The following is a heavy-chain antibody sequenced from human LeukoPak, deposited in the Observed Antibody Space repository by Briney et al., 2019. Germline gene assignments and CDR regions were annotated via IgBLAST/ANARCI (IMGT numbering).Heavy chain of an antibody. Sequence: ASVKVSCKASGYTFTCYYMHRVRQAPGQGLEWMGWINPNSGGTNYAQKFQGWVTMTRDTSISTAYMELSRLRSDDTAVYYCARDLGFGELSFDYWGQGTLVTVSS. D-gene: IGHD3-10*01. J-gene: IGHJ4*02. CDR3: ARDLGFGELSFDY. CDR1: GYTFTCYY. V-gene: IGHV1-2*04. CDR2: INPNSGGT.